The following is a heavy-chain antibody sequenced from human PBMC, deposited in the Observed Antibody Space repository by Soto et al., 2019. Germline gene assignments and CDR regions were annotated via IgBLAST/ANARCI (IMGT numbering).Heavy chain of an antibody. Sequence: ASVKLSCKASGGTFSSYAISLVRQAPGQGLEWMGWTNPNSGGTHYAEQFQGRVTMTWDTSMSTVYMELNSLTSDDTAVYYCAREEATAGNDCFDYWGQGTLVTVSS. J-gene: IGHJ4*02. V-gene: IGHV1-2*02. D-gene: IGHD6-13*01. CDR2: TNPNSGGT. CDR1: GGTFSSYA. CDR3: AREEATAGNDCFDY.